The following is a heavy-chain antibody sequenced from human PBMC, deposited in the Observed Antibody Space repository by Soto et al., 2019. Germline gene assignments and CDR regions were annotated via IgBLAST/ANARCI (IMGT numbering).Heavy chain of an antibody. CDR3: ARGRHLTSSTMVSGRLFHG. CDR2: INHSGST. CDR1: GVSVSGYY. D-gene: IGHD3-10*01. J-gene: IGHJ4*02. Sequence: PSETLSLTCAVYGVSVSGYYWSWIRHPPWKGLEWIGEINHSGSTNYNPSLKSRVTISVDTSKNQFSLKLSSVTAADTAVYYCARGRHLTSSTMVSGRLFHGWGQRTPATVAS. V-gene: IGHV4-34*01.